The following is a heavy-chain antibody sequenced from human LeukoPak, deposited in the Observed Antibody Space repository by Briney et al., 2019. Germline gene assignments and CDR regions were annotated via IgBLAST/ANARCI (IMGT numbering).Heavy chain of an antibody. CDR2: RYYSGST. J-gene: IGHJ4*02. D-gene: IGHD3-10*01. V-gene: IGHV4-39*01. CDR3: ARWGVPSGSYYIFDY. CDR1: GGSISNYY. Sequence: SETLSLTCTVSGGSISNYYWCWIRQPPGKGLEWIGIRYYSGSTYYNPSLKSRVTISVDTSKNQFSLKLSSVTAADTAVYYCARWGVPSGSYYIFDYWGQGTLVTVSS.